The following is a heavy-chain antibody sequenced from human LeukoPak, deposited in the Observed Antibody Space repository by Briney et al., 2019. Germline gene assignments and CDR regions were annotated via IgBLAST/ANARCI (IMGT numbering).Heavy chain of an antibody. J-gene: IGHJ4*02. CDR2: ISYDGSNK. D-gene: IGHD3-22*01. CDR1: GFTFSSYG. V-gene: IGHV3-30*18. CDR3: AKDRSMIVPHTFDY. Sequence: GGSLRLSCAASGFTFSSYGMHWVRQAPGKGLEWVAVISYDGSNKYCADSVKGRFTISRDNSKNTLYLQMNSLRAEDTAVYYCAKDRSMIVPHTFDYWGQGTLVTVSS.